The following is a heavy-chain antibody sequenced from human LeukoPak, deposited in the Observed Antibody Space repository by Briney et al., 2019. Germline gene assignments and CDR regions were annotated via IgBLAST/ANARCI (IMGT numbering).Heavy chain of an antibody. CDR2: IRYDVSNK. J-gene: IGHJ4*02. V-gene: IGHV3-30*02. Sequence: GGSLRLSCAASGFTFSSYGIHWVRQAPGKGLEWGAFIRYDVSNKYYADSVKGRFTISRDNSKNTMYLQMNSLRAEDTAVYYCANGQYYYGSGSRIGGEYYFDYWGQGTLVTVSS. D-gene: IGHD3-10*01. CDR1: GFTFSSYG. CDR3: ANGQYYYGSGSRIGGEYYFDY.